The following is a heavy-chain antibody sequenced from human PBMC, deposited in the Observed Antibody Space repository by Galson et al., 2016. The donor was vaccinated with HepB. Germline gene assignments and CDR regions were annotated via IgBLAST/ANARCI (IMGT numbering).Heavy chain of an antibody. CDR1: GYTFTDYW. J-gene: IGHJ4*02. Sequence: SVKVSCKASGYTFTDYWLHWVRQAPRQGLEWVGRINPFSGDTKTAQKFQDRVTMTRDTSVSTGYMDLSRLTSDDTAVYFCARGWTVRPDYWGQGTLVTVSS. CDR3: ARGWTVRPDY. D-gene: IGHD2-15*01. V-gene: IGHV1-2*06. CDR2: INPFSGDT.